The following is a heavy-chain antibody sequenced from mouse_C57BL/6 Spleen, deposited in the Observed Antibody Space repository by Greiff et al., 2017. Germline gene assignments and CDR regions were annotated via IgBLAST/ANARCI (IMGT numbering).Heavy chain of an antibody. J-gene: IGHJ4*01. CDR1: GYSFTGYF. V-gene: IGHV1-20*01. D-gene: IGHD2-2*01. Sequence: VQLQQSGPELVKPGDSVKISCKASGYSFTGYFMNWVMQSHGKSLEWIGRINPYNGDTFYNQKFKGKATLTVDKSSSTAHMELRSLTSEDSAVYYCARSGDGYGYAMDYWGQGTSVTVSS. CDR2: INPYNGDT. CDR3: ARSGDGYGYAMDY.